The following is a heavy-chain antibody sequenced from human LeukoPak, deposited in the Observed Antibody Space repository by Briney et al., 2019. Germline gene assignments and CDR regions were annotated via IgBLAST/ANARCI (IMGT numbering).Heavy chain of an antibody. CDR3: ARSWNYVDY. D-gene: IGHD6-13*01. V-gene: IGHV3-7*01. Sequence: GGSLRLSCAASGFTFSKYWMSWVRQAPGKGLEWVANIKQDGSEKYYVDSVKGRFTISRDNAKNSLYLQMNSLRAEDTAVYYCARSWNYVDYWGQGTLVTVSS. CDR2: IKQDGSEK. J-gene: IGHJ4*02. CDR1: GFTFSKYW.